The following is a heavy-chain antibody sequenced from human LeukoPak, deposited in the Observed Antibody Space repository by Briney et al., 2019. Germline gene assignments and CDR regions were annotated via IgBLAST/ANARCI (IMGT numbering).Heavy chain of an antibody. D-gene: IGHD3-9*01. Sequence: GGALRLSCAASGFTLSSYSMNWVRQAPGKGLGWVSSISSSSSYIYYADSVKGRFTISRDNAKNSLYLQMNSLRAEDTTVYYCARDVLYDILTGYSPPFDYWGQGTLVTVSS. CDR3: ARDVLYDILTGYSPPFDY. CDR2: ISSSSSYI. CDR1: GFTLSSYS. V-gene: IGHV3-21*01. J-gene: IGHJ4*02.